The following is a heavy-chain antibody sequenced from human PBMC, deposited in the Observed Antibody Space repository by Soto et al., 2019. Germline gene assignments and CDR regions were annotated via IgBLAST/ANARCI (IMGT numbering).Heavy chain of an antibody. D-gene: IGHD2-15*01. J-gene: IGHJ6*02. Sequence: QVQLVQSGAEVKKPGASVKVSCKASGYTFTRSGISWVRQAPGQGLEWMGWISTYNGDTNYAQTFQGRVTMTTDTAXXTVHMEVTTLTSDDTAVYYCAGESVASYCYCGMDVWGQGTPVTVSS. CDR2: ISTYNGDT. CDR1: GYTFTRSG. CDR3: AGESVASYCYCGMDV. V-gene: IGHV1-18*01.